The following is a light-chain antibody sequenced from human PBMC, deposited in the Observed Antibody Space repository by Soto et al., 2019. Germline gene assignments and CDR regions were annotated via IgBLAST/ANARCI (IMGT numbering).Light chain of an antibody. CDR1: QTISSW. V-gene: IGKV1-5*03. J-gene: IGKJ1*01. CDR3: QHYNSYSEA. CDR2: KAS. Sequence: EIQMTQSPSTLYGSVGDRATITCRASQTISSWLAWYQQKPGKAPKLLIYKASTLKSGVPSRFSGSGSGTEFTLTISSLQPDDFATYYCQHYNSYSEAFGQGTKVDI.